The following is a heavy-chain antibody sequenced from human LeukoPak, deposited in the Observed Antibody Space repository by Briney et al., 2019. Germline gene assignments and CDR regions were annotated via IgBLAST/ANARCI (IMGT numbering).Heavy chain of an antibody. CDR2: ISSNGGST. D-gene: IGHD3-9*01. Sequence: PGGSLRLSCSASGITFSSHAMHWVRQAPGKGLECVSGISSNGGSTYYADSVKGRFTISRDNSKNTLYLQMSSLRTEDTAVYYCVKGDILTGYYSLGPWGQGTLVTVSS. V-gene: IGHV3-64D*06. CDR1: GITFSSHA. J-gene: IGHJ5*02. CDR3: VKGDILTGYYSLGP.